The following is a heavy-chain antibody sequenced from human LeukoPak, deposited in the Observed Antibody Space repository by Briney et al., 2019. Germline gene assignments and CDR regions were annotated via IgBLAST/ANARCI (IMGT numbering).Heavy chain of an antibody. CDR3: ARDVRYCSGGSCYKPTNWFDP. V-gene: IGHV3-30*01. Sequence: PGRALRVSCAASGFTFSSYAMHWVRQAPGKGLERVAVISYDGSNKYYADSVKGRFTISRDKSKNTLYLQMNSMRAEDTAVYYCARDVRYCSGGSCYKPTNWFDPWGQGTLVTVSS. J-gene: IGHJ5*02. D-gene: IGHD2-15*01. CDR1: GFTFSSYA. CDR2: ISYDGSNK.